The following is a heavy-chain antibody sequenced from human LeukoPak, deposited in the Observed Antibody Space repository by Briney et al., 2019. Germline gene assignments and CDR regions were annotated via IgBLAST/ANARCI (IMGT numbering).Heavy chain of an antibody. Sequence: SETLSLTCTVSGGSISRYYWSWIRQPPGKGLEWIAYIYYSGSTNYNPSLKSRVTIPVDTSKKQFSLKLNSVTAADTAVYYCAAPRNDDSSGYLDYWGQGILVTVSS. CDR3: AAPRNDDSSGYLDY. V-gene: IGHV4-59*08. CDR2: IYYSGST. CDR1: GGSISRYY. D-gene: IGHD3-22*01. J-gene: IGHJ4*02.